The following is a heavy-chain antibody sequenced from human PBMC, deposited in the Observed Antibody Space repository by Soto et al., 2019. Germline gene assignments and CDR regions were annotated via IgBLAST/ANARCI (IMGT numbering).Heavy chain of an antibody. D-gene: IGHD3-10*01. J-gene: IGHJ4*02. CDR3: ARGPIYYYGSGSYYNN. CDR2: INHSGST. V-gene: IGHV4-34*01. Sequence: SETLSLTCAVYGGSFSGYYWSWIRQPPGKGLEWIGEINHSGSTNYNPSLKSRVTISVDTSKNQFSLKLSSVTAADTAVYYCARGPIYYYGSGSYYNNWGQGTLVTSPQ. CDR1: GGSFSGYY.